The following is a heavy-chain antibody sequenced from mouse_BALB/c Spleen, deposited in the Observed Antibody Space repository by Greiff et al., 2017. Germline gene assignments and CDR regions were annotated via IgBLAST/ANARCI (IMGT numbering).Heavy chain of an antibody. V-gene: IGHV1S135*01. CDR3: ARGSDYEGFDY. Sequence: EVQLQQSGPELGKPGASVKISCKASGYSFTGYNMYWVKQSHRKSLEWIGYIDPYNGGTSYNQKSKGKATLTVDKSSSTAYMHLNSLTSEDSAIYYCARGSDYEGFDYWGQGTTLTVSS. J-gene: IGHJ2*01. CDR1: GYSFTGYN. CDR2: IDPYNGGT. D-gene: IGHD2-4*01.